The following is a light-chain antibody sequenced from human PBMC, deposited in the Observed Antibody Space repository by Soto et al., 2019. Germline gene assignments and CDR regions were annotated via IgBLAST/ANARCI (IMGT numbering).Light chain of an antibody. CDR1: SSDIGAHTY. J-gene: IGLJ2*01. CDR3: CSYAGGFVV. V-gene: IGLV2-14*01. CDR2: NVS. Sequence: QSALTQPASVSGSPGQSITISCTGTSSDIGAHTYVSWFQQHPGKVTKVIIYNVSTRPSGLSYRFSGSKSGNTASLTISGLEAEDEADYYCCSYAGGFVVFGGGTKVTVL.